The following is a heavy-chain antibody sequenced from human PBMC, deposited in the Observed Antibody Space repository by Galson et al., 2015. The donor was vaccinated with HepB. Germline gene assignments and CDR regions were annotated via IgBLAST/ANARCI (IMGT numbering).Heavy chain of an antibody. CDR1: GFTFSSYN. D-gene: IGHD2-15*01. J-gene: IGHJ4*02. Sequence: SLRLSCAGSGFTFSSYNLNWVRQAPGKGLEWLSSITISRYSNKYYADSVTGRFTISRDDATSSLFLHLNSLRPEDRAVYYCATGNFCTGVSCYSFDWWGQGTRVTVSS. CDR3: ATGNFCTGVSCYSFDW. CDR2: ITISRYSNK. V-gene: IGHV3-21*01.